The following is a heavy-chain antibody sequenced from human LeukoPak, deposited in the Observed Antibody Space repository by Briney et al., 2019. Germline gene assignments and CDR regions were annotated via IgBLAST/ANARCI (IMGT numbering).Heavy chain of an antibody. Sequence: SQTHSLTCAISGDSVSSDSAAWNRIRQSPSRGLEWLGRTYYRSKWYSDYAVSVKSRITINADTSKNQFSLQLNSVTPEDTTVYYCAREYLGVAVAGRGRAFDIWGQGTMVTVSS. D-gene: IGHD6-19*01. CDR3: AREYLGVAVAGRGRAFDI. CDR2: TYYRSKWYS. V-gene: IGHV6-1*01. CDR1: GDSVSSDSAA. J-gene: IGHJ3*02.